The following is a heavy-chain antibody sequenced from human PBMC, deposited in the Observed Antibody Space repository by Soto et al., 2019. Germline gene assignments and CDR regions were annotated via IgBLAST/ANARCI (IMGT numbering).Heavy chain of an antibody. D-gene: IGHD6-19*01. Sequence: SETLSLTCSVSGGSISGSYWSWIRQSPGKGLEWLGYVYYTGSTNYSPSLRSRVSISVDTSKNQFSLKLTSVTAADTAVYYCARVHVMVVAGSTFDYWGHGTLVTVSS. CDR1: GGSISGSY. CDR2: VYYTGST. V-gene: IGHV4-59*08. J-gene: IGHJ4*01. CDR3: ARVHVMVVAGSTFDY.